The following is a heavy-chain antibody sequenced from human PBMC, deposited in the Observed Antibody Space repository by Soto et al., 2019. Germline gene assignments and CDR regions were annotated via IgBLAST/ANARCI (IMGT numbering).Heavy chain of an antibody. CDR3: SRDLRTSLSSNFPYYYYYGMDV. V-gene: IGHV4-59*01. D-gene: IGHD3-16*01. CDR2: VYYTGST. J-gene: IGHJ6*02. Sequence: SETLSLTCTVSGGSISSYYWSWIRHSPGKGLEWIGYVYYTGSTNYNTNPSLRSRVTISVDTSKKQVSLQLRYVTPADTAIYYCSRDLRTSLSSNFPYYYYYGMDVWGQGTTVTVSS. CDR1: GGSISSYY.